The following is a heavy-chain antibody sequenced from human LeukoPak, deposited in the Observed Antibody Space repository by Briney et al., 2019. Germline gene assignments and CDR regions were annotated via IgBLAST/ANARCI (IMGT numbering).Heavy chain of an antibody. CDR1: GGTFSSYA. V-gene: IGHV1-69*13. CDR3: ARMGEQRHCSSFSRVCPDAFDI. CDR2: IIPFSFAA. D-gene: IGHD2-2*01. Sequence: SVKVSCMASGGTFSSYAISWVRQAPGQGLEWPGGIIPFSFAAKYAQRFQGRVTTTADDSTSTAYMELSSLTSEDKAVYYCARMGEQRHCSSFSRVCPDAFDIWGQGTMVTVSS. J-gene: IGHJ3*02.